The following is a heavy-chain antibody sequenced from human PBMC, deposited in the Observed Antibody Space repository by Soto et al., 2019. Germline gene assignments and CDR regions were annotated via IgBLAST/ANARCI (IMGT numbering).Heavy chain of an antibody. CDR3: ARDRRWLPRGPNNWLDL. CDR1: GGSINSGDYY. Sequence: PSETLSLTCTVSGGSINSGDYYWTWVRQPLGKGLEWIGYIYYDGNSQHNPSLKSRVTMSIDTSKNQFSLNLSSVTAADTAVYYCARDRRWLPRGPNNWLDLWGQGTQVTVSS. J-gene: IGHJ5*02. CDR2: IYYDGNS. D-gene: IGHD5-12*01. V-gene: IGHV4-30-4*01.